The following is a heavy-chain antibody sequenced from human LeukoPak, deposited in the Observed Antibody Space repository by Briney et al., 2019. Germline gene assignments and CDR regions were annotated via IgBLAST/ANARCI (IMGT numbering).Heavy chain of an antibody. Sequence: ASVKVSCKASGYTFTSYYMHWVRQAPGQGLEWMGIINPSGGSTSYAQKFQGRVTMTRDTSTSTVYMELSSLNSEDTAVYYCARGGRERYSSGWTDAFDIWGQGTMVTVSS. CDR3: ARGGRERYSSGWTDAFDI. J-gene: IGHJ3*02. D-gene: IGHD6-19*01. V-gene: IGHV1-46*01. CDR2: INPSGGST. CDR1: GYTFTSYY.